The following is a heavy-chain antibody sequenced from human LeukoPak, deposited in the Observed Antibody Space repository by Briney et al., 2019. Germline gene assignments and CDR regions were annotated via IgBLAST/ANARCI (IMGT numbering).Heavy chain of an antibody. CDR1: GGTFSSYA. Sequence: GASVKVSCKASGGTFSSYAISWVRQAPGQGLEWMGGIIPIFGTANYAQKFQGRVTITTYESTSTAYMELSSLRSEDTAVYYCASKTEGHYGRETYYFDYWGQGTLVTVSS. J-gene: IGHJ4*02. CDR2: IIPIFGTA. V-gene: IGHV1-69*05. D-gene: IGHD4-17*01. CDR3: ASKTEGHYGRETYYFDY.